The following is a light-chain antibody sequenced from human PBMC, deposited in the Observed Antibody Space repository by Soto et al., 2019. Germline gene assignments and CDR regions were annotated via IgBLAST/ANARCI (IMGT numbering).Light chain of an antibody. CDR2: EVS. Sequence: QSALTQPASVSGSPGQSITISCTGTSSDVGGYNYVSWYQRHPGKAPKLMIYEVSNRPSGVSNRFSGSKSGSTASLTISGLQAEDEADYYCSSYTTSTTLVFGGGTKLTVL. CDR3: SSYTTSTTLV. J-gene: IGLJ2*01. V-gene: IGLV2-14*01. CDR1: SSDVGGYNY.